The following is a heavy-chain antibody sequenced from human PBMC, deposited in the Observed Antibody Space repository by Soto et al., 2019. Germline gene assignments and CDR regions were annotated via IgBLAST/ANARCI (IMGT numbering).Heavy chain of an antibody. Sequence: EVQLVESGGGLVQPGRSLRLSCAASGFTFDDYAMHWVRQAPGKGLERVSGISWNSGSIGYADSVKGRFTISRDNAKNSLYLQMNSLRAEDTALYYCAKPKAGSYGSTYMDVWGKGTTVTVSS. J-gene: IGHJ6*03. CDR2: ISWNSGSI. V-gene: IGHV3-9*01. D-gene: IGHD5-18*01. CDR1: GFTFDDYA. CDR3: AKPKAGSYGSTYMDV.